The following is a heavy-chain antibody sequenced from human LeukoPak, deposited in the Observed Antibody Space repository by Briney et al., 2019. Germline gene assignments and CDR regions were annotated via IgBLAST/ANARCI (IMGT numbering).Heavy chain of an antibody. CDR1: GYDFTSVG. D-gene: IGHD6-19*01. V-gene: IGHV1-18*01. CDR3: ARAGSGSGWYFDY. CDR2: ISPYNGNT. J-gene: IGHJ4*02. Sequence: GASVKVSFKASGYDFTSVGITWVRQAPGQGLEWMGWISPYNGNTRYVQKLQGRVTMTTDTSTSTAYMELRSLRFDDTAVYYCARAGSGSGWYFDYWGQGNLVTVSS.